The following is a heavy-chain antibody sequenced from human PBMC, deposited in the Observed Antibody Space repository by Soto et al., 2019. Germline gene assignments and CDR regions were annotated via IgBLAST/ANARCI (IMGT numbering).Heavy chain of an antibody. CDR2: ISNSGST. CDR1: GFTLRNCA. CDR3: AKDREGYCSSTSCLYYFDS. Sequence: GGSLRLSCAASGFTLRNCAMNWVRQAPGRGLEWVSTISNSGSTYYADAVKGRFTISRDISKNTLYLQMSSLRADDTALYYCAKDREGYCSSTSCLYYFDSWGQGTQVTVSS. J-gene: IGHJ4*02. V-gene: IGHV3-23*01. D-gene: IGHD2-2*01.